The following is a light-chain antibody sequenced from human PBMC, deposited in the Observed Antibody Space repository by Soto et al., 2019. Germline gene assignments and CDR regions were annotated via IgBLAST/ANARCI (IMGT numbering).Light chain of an antibody. CDR3: CAYAGSSYV. J-gene: IGLJ1*01. CDR2: DVS. CDR1: SSDVGGYNY. V-gene: IGLV2-11*01. Sequence: QSALTQPRSVSGSPGQSVTISCTGTSSDVGGYNYVSWYQQHPGNAPKLMIYDVSKRPSVVPDRFSGSKSGNTASLTISGLQAEDESDYYCCAYAGSSYVFGTGTKVTVL.